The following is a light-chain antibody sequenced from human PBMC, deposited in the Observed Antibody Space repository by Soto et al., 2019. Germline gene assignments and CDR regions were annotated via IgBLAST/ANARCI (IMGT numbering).Light chain of an antibody. J-gene: IGKJ1*01. V-gene: IGKV3-15*01. CDR3: QQYENWSWT. CDR1: QSISDT. Sequence: EIVMTQSPATLSVSPGGRATLSCRTSQSISDTLAWYQQKPGQAPRLLIYSASRRATGFPARFSGSGSGTDFTLTISGLQSEDFAVYYCQQYENWSWTFGQGTKVEIK. CDR2: SAS.